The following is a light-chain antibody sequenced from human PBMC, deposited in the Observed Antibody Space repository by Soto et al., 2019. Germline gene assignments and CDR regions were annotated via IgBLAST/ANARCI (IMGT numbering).Light chain of an antibody. CDR1: SSDVGYSNY. Sequence: QSALTQPPSASGSPGQSVTISCTGTSSDVGYSNYVSWYQQHPPKAPKLIIYEVDKRSSGVPDRFSGSKSGNTASLTVSGLQAEDEADYYCSSYADNDNVMFDGGTKVTVL. V-gene: IGLV2-8*01. CDR2: EVD. J-gene: IGLJ3*02. CDR3: SSYADNDNVM.